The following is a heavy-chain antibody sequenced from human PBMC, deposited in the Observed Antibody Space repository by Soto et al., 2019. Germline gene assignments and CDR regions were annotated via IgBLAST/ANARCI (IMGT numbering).Heavy chain of an antibody. D-gene: IGHD3-22*01. CDR1: GITFSNYA. J-gene: IGHJ4*02. Sequence: GGSLRLSSAASGITFSNYAMSWVRQAPGKGLEWVSGISGSGGSTYYADPVKGRFTISRDNSKNTLYLQMYSLRAEDTAVYFCAKPMNEFDRSGSFLTTFDYWGLGTLVTVSS. CDR2: ISGSGGST. CDR3: AKPMNEFDRSGSFLTTFDY. V-gene: IGHV3-23*01.